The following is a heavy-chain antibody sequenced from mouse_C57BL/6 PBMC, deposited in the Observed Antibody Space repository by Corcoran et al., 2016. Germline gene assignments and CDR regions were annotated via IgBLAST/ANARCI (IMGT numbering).Heavy chain of an antibody. D-gene: IGHD2-4*01. CDR2: ISYDGSN. CDR3: ARSDYYDDCFAY. CDR1: GYSITSGYY. V-gene: IGHV3-6*01. Sequence: DVQLQESGPGLVKPSQSLSLTCSVTGYSITSGYYWNWIRQFPGNKLEWMGYISYDGSNNYNPSLKNRISITRDTSKNQFFLKLNSVTTEDTATYYCARSDYYDDCFAYWGQGTLVTVSA. J-gene: IGHJ3*01.